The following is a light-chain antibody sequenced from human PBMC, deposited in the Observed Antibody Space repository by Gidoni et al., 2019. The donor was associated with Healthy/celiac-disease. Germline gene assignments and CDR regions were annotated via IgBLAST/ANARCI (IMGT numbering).Light chain of an antibody. J-gene: IGKJ4*01. CDR3: QQSYSTPLI. V-gene: IGKV1-39*01. CDR2: AAS. Sequence: DIQMTQSPSSLSASVGDRVTITCRESQSISSYLNWYQQKPGKAPKLLIYAASSLKSGVPSRFSGSGSGTDFTLTISSLQPEDFATYYCQQSYSTPLIFGGGTKVEIK. CDR1: QSISSY.